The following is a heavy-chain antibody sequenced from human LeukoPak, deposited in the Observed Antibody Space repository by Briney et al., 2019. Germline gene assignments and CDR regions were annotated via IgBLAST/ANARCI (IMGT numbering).Heavy chain of an antibody. V-gene: IGHV3-11*04. CDR2: ISSSGSTI. CDR1: GFTFSDYY. Sequence: GGSLRLSCAASGFTFSDYYMSWIRQAPGKGLEWVSYISSSGSTIYYADSVKGRFSISRDSSKNILYLQMNSLRAEDTAVYYCAKDRCSNGIGCYYYYMDVWGKGTTVTISS. J-gene: IGHJ6*03. D-gene: IGHD2-8*01. CDR3: AKDRCSNGIGCYYYYMDV.